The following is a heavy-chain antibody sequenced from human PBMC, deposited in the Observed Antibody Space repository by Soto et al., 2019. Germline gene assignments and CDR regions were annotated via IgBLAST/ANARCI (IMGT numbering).Heavy chain of an antibody. CDR1: GFPFSRYG. V-gene: IGHV3-33*01. Sequence: QVQLVESAGGVVQPGRCLRLSCAASGFPFSRYGIHWVRQAPGKRLEWVAVIWYDGDNKHYADSLKGRFTISRDNCKNAVNVRSKSLRAIDTANYYCARNLGIVAAGPGIDYGFYGLDVWGQGTMVTVSS. D-gene: IGHD1-26*01. CDR2: IWYDGDNK. J-gene: IGHJ6*02. CDR3: ARNLGIVAAGPGIDYGFYGLDV.